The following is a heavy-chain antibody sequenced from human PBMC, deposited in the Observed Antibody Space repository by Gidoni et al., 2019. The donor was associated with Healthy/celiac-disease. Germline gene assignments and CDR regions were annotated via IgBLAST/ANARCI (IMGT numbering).Heavy chain of an antibody. J-gene: IGHJ4*02. CDR2: IYHSGST. D-gene: IGHD3-22*01. V-gene: IGHV4-4*02. CDR1: GGSISSSNC. Sequence: QVQLQESGPGLVKPSGTLSLTCPVSGGSISSSNCWSWVRQPPGKGLEWIGEIYHSGSTNYNPSLKSRVTISVDKSKNQFSLKLSSVTAADTAVYYCARNSDYYYDSSGDWGIDYWGQGTLVTVSS. CDR3: ARNSDYYYDSSGDWGIDY.